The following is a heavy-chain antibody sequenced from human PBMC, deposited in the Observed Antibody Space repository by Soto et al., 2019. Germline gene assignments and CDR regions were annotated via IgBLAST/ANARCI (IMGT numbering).Heavy chain of an antibody. D-gene: IGHD3-10*01. CDR2: IYAGGTTT. CDR1: GFIFSNYA. CDR3: AKDLIRGDGYVDFDY. Sequence: GSLRLSCSASGFIFSNYAMFWVRQAPGKGLEWVSTIYAGGTTTHYADSVKGRFTISRDNSRNTLYLQMNSLRGEDTAVYFCAKDLIRGDGYVDFDYWGQGTLVTVSS. V-gene: IGHV3-23*01. J-gene: IGHJ4*02.